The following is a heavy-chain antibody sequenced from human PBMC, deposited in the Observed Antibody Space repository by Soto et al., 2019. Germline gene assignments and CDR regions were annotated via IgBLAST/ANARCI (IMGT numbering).Heavy chain of an antibody. V-gene: IGHV3-21*01. CDR1: GFTFSSYS. CDR3: AGDRPYCSGGSCYDGMDV. J-gene: IGHJ6*02. D-gene: IGHD2-15*01. CDR2: ISSSSSYI. Sequence: EVQLVESGGGLVKPGGSLRLSCAASGFTFSSYSMNWVRQAPGKGLEWVSSISSSSSYIYYADSVKGRFTISRDNANNSLYLQMNSLRAEDTAVYYCAGDRPYCSGGSCYDGMDVWGQGTTVTVSS.